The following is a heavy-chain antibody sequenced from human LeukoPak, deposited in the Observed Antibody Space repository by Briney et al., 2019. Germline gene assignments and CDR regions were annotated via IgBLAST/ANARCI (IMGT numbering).Heavy chain of an antibody. D-gene: IGHD1-14*01. Sequence: SETLSLTCAVYGGSFSGYYWSWIRQPPGKGLEWIGEINHSGSTNYNPSLKSRVTISVDTSKNQFSLKLSSVPAADTAVYYCARAHSRNYGMDVWGQGTTVTVSS. CDR2: INHSGST. CDR1: GGSFSGYY. CDR3: ARAHSRNYGMDV. J-gene: IGHJ6*02. V-gene: IGHV4-34*01.